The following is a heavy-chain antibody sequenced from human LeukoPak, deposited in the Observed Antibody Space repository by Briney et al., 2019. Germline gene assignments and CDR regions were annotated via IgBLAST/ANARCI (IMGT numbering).Heavy chain of an antibody. D-gene: IGHD3-16*01. CDR1: GFTLRVHW. J-gene: IGHJ1*01. CDR3: VRWGASSEIGNS. Sequence: GGSLRLLCVASGFTLRVHWMSGVRQSPGKGLEWVAKIKTAGSVIYYVASVKGRFTISRANDTTPLSLQINSLTAEDTAVYYCVRWGASSEIGNSWGQGTLVTVSS. CDR2: IKTAGSVI. V-gene: IGHV3-7*01.